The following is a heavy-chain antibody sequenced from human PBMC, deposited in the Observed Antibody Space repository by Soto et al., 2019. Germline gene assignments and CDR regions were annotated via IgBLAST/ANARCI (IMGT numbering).Heavy chain of an antibody. CDR1: GFSVSNTH. CDR2: MYYGGST. CDR3: ARSGDNYNRLDY. Sequence: GGSLRLSCAVSGFSVSNTHMAWVRQAPGKGLEWVSLMYYGGSTYFTDSVEGRFTISRDNSKNLLYLQMNSLRAEDTAVYYCARSGDNYNRLDYWGQGTPVTVSS. J-gene: IGHJ4*02. V-gene: IGHV3-53*01. D-gene: IGHD1-1*01.